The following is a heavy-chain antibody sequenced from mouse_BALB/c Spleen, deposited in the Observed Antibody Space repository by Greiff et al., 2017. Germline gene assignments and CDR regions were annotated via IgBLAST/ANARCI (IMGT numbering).Heavy chain of an antibody. CDR1: GFTFSSYY. CDR3: ARRGAGYSYYFGY. CDR2: INSNGGST. J-gene: IGHJ2*01. Sequence: DVHLVESGGGLVKLGGSLKLSCAASGFTFSSYYMSWVRQTPEKRLELVAAINSNGGSTYYPDTVKGRFTISRDNAKNTLYLQMSSLKSEDTALYYCARRGAGYSYYFGYWGQGTTLTVSS. V-gene: IGHV5-6-2*01. D-gene: IGHD2-3*01.